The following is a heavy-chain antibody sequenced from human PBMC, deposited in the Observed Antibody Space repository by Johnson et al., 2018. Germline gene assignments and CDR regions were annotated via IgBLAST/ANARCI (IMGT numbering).Heavy chain of an antibody. Sequence: QVQLVESGGGVVQPGRSLRLSCAASGFTFSSYGMHWVRQAPGKGLEWVAVIWYDGSNKYYADSVKGRFTISRDNSKNTLYLQMNSLRAEDTAVFYCARDGCSSTSCSPAYYYYYGMDVGGQGTTVTVSS. CDR2: IWYDGSNK. J-gene: IGHJ6*02. CDR1: GFTFSSYG. V-gene: IGHV3-33*01. D-gene: IGHD2-2*01. CDR3: ARDGCSSTSCSPAYYYYYGMDV.